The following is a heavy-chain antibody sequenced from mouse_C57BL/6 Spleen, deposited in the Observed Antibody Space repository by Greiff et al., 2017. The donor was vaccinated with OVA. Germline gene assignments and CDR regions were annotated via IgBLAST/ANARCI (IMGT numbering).Heavy chain of an antibody. V-gene: IGHV5-16*01. D-gene: IGHD1-1*01. Sequence: EVQLQESEGGLVQPGSSMKLSCTASGFTFSDYYMAWVRQVPEQGLEWVANINSDGSSTYYLDSLKSRFIISRDNAKNILYLQMSRLKSEDTATYYCARAHYGSTYFDYWGQGTTLTVSA. CDR2: INSDGSST. CDR1: GFTFSDYY. CDR3: ARAHYGSTYFDY. J-gene: IGHJ2*01.